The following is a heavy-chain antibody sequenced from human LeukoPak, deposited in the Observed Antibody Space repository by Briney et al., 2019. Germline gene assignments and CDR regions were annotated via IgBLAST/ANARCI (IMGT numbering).Heavy chain of an antibody. CDR1: GFTFSSYS. Sequence: PGGSLRLSCAASGFTFSSYSMNWVRQAPGKGLEWVSSISSSSSYIYYADPVKGRFTISRDNAKNSLYLQMNSLRAEDTAVYYCARVAVKRVVGARGPAFDIWGQGTMVTVSS. CDR3: ARVAVKRVVGARGPAFDI. CDR2: ISSSSSYI. J-gene: IGHJ3*02. D-gene: IGHD1-26*01. V-gene: IGHV3-21*01.